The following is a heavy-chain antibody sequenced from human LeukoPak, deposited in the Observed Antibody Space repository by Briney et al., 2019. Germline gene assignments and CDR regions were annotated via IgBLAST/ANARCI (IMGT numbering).Heavy chain of an antibody. Sequence: GGSLRLSCAASGFSFSSYWMSWVRQAPGKGLEWVANIKQDGSEKYYVDSVKGRFTISRDNAKNSLYLQMNSLRAEDTAVYYCTSGYSSSGTIGYWGQGTLVIVSS. CDR3: TSGYSSSGTIGY. J-gene: IGHJ4*02. CDR2: IKQDGSEK. D-gene: IGHD6-13*01. CDR1: GFSFSSYW. V-gene: IGHV3-7*01.